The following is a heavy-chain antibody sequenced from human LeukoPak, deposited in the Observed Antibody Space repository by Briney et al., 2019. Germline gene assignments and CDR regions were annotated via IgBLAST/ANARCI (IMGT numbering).Heavy chain of an antibody. CDR1: GFGVTNNY. Sequence: GGSLRLSCAPSGFGVTNNYMSWVRQAPGKGLEFVSLIYSVASTYYAHSVKGRFYISRDDSKNTVFRQMNSLGPEDTAIYFCARPHSRGREILNWGQGALVTVSS. V-gene: IGHV3-53*01. CDR3: ARPHSRGREILN. D-gene: IGHD3-10*01. CDR2: IYSVAST. J-gene: IGHJ1*01.